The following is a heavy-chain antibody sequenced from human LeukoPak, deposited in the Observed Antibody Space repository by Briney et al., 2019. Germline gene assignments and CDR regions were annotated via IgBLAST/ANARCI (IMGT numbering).Heavy chain of an antibody. CDR2: INHSGST. CDR1: GGSFSGYY. CDR3: AKGERSWFGGYSDY. Sequence: PSETLSLTCAVYGGSFSGYYWSWIRQPPGKGLEWIGEINHSGSTNYNPSLKSRVTISVDTSKNKFSLKLSSVTAADTAVYYCAKGERSWFGGYSDYWGQGTLVAVSS. J-gene: IGHJ4*02. D-gene: IGHD3-10*01. V-gene: IGHV4-34*01.